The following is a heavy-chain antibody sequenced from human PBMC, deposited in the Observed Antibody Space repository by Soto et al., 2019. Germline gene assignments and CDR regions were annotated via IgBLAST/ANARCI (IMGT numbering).Heavy chain of an antibody. CDR3: ARVDSGFYWLSHPKGKNWFDP. CDR1: GGSFSGYY. CDR2: INHSGST. D-gene: IGHD3-9*01. J-gene: IGHJ5*02. Sequence: QVQLQQWGAGLLKPSETLSLTCAVYGGSFSGYYWSWIRQPPGKGLEWIGEINHSGSTNYNPSLKSRVTISVDTSKNQFSLKLSSVTAADTAVYYCARVDSGFYWLSHPKGKNWFDPWGQGTLVTVSS. V-gene: IGHV4-34*01.